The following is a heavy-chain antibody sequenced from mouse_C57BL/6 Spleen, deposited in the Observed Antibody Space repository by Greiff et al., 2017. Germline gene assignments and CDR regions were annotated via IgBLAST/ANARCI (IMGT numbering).Heavy chain of an antibody. CDR1: GFTFSSYA. Sequence: EVKLVESGGGLVKPGGSLKLSCAASGFTFSSYAMSWVRQTPEKRLEWVATISDGGSYTYYPDNVKGRFTISRDNAKNNLYLQMSQLKSEDTAMYYCAREGDDYDAFDYWGQGTTLTVSS. J-gene: IGHJ2*01. V-gene: IGHV5-4*01. D-gene: IGHD2-4*01. CDR2: ISDGGSYT. CDR3: AREGDDYDAFDY.